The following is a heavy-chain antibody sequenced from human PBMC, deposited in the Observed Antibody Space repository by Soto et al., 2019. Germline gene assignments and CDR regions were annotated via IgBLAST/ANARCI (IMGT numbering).Heavy chain of an antibody. V-gene: IGHV1-58*02. Sequence: SVKVSCKASGYTFTSYGISWVRQAPGQGLEWMGWIVVGSGNTNYAQKFQERVTITRDMSTSTAYMELSSLRSEDTAVYYCAADHGYSGYDSDYWGQGTLVTVSS. CDR3: AADHGYSGYDSDY. CDR1: GYTFTSYG. J-gene: IGHJ4*02. D-gene: IGHD5-12*01. CDR2: IVVGSGNT.